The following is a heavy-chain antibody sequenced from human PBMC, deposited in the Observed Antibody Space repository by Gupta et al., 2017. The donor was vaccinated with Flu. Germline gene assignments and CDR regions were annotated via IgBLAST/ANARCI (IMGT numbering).Heavy chain of an antibody. CDR1: GFTFSRYA. CDR3: AKDRGYGFDWYFDL. V-gene: IGHV3-23*01. Sequence: EVQLLESGGGLIQPGGSLRVSCAASGFTFSRYAMRWVRQAPGKGLEWVSAISGSGGDTYYADSVKGRFTFSRDNSKNTMYLQMNSLRAEDTAVYYCAKDRGYGFDWYFDLWGRGTLVTVSS. CDR2: ISGSGGDT. D-gene: IGHD5-18*01. J-gene: IGHJ2*01.